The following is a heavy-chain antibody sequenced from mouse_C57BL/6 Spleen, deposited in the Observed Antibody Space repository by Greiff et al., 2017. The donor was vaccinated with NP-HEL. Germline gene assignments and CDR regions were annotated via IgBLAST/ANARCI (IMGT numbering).Heavy chain of an antibody. CDR2: SRNKANDYTT. J-gene: IGHJ4*01. V-gene: IGHV7-1*01. Sequence: EVKLMESGGGLVQSGRSLRLSCATSGFTFSDFYMEWVRQAPGKGLEWIAASRNKANDYTTEYSASVKGRFIVSRDTSQSILYLQMNALRAEDTASYYCARNGDYAMDYWGQGTSVTVSS. CDR3: ARNGDYAMDY. CDR1: GFTFSDFY.